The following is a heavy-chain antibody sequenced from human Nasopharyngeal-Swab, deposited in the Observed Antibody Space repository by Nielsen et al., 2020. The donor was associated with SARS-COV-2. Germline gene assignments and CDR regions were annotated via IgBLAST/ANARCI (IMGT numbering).Heavy chain of an antibody. Sequence: SSVKVSCKASGGTFSSYAISWVRQAPGQGLEWMGGIIPIFGTANYAQKFQGRVTITADESTSTAYMELSSLRSEDTAVYYCARDRKGAYYYDSSGYSNWFDPWGQGTLVTVSS. CDR2: IIPIFGTA. CDR3: ARDRKGAYYYDSSGYSNWFDP. J-gene: IGHJ5*02. V-gene: IGHV1-69*13. D-gene: IGHD3-22*01. CDR1: GGTFSSYA.